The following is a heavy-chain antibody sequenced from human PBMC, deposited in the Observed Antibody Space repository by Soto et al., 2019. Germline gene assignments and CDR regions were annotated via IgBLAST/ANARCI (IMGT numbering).Heavy chain of an antibody. Sequence: VQLLESGGGLVQPGGALRLSCAASGFSFTSHSMSWVRQAPGKGLQWISSISAGSEDAYYAEAVKGRFTISRDNSNNTLYLHMNSLRAEDTAVYYCARDLWWYLHWGQGTLVTVSS. J-gene: IGHJ1*01. CDR3: ARDLWWYLH. CDR1: GFSFTSHS. V-gene: IGHV3-23*01. D-gene: IGHD2-15*01. CDR2: ISAGSEDA.